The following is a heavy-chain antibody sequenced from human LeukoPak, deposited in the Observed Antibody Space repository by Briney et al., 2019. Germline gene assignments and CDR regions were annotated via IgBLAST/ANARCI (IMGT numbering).Heavy chain of an antibody. CDR1: GGSISSHY. J-gene: IGHJ4*02. V-gene: IGHV4-59*11. Sequence: SETLSLTCTVSGGSISSHYWSWIRQPPGKGLEWIGYIYYSGSTKFNPSLKSRVTISVDTSKNQFSLKLSSVTAADTAVYYCARGGGVTYYDSTGYLWYFDYWGEGTLVAVSS. CDR2: IYYSGST. D-gene: IGHD3-22*01. CDR3: ARGGGVTYYDSTGYLWYFDY.